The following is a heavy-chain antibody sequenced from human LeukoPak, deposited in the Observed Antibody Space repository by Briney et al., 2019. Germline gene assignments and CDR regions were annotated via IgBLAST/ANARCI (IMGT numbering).Heavy chain of an antibody. D-gene: IGHD5-18*01. CDR1: GVSISGGGYY. V-gene: IGHV4-31*03. J-gene: IGHJ4*02. CDR2: IYYSGST. CDR3: ARDVGYSYGYPYYFDY. Sequence: PSQTLSLTCPVSGVSISGGGYYWSWIRQHPGKGLEWIGYIYYSGSTYYNPSLKSRVTISVDTSKNQFSLKLSSVTAADTAVYYCARDVGYSYGYPYYFDYWGQGTLVTVSS.